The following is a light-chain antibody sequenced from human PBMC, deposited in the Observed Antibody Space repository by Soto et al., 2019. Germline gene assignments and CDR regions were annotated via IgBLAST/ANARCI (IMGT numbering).Light chain of an antibody. V-gene: IGKV1-12*01. CDR3: QHTNNFHFT. CDR2: TAS. Sequence: DIQMTQSPSSLSASVGDRVTITCRASQGISTWLAWYQQKPGKAPKLLIYTASRLQTGVPPRFSGSGSGTDFPLTINSLQPEDFATYYCQHTNNFHFTFGQGTRLEIK. J-gene: IGKJ5*01. CDR1: QGISTW.